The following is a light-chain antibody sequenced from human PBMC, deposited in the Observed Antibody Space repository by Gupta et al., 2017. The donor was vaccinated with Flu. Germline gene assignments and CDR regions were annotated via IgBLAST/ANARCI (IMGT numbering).Light chain of an antibody. J-gene: IGKJ1*01. V-gene: IGKV2-30*01. CDR3: MQGAHWPWA. CDR2: QVS. Sequence: ISGRARQGLVYSDGNTYLHWFQQRPGQSPRRLIHQVSYRDSGVPDRFSGSGSGTDFTLKISRVEAEDVGVYFCMQGAHWPWAFGQGTKVEIK. CDR1: QGLVYSDGNTY.